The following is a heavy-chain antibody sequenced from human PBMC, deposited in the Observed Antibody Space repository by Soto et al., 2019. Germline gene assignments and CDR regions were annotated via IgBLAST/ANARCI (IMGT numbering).Heavy chain of an antibody. V-gene: IGHV3-7*05. CDR2: INPDGSKK. CDR3: ARDVAYSTFDY. D-gene: IGHD3-16*01. CDR1: GFTFSNSW. J-gene: IGHJ4*02. Sequence: DVQLVETGGGLVQPGGSLRLSCAASGFTFSNSWMTWVRQAPGKGLERVAIINPDGSKKSYVDSVEGRFTISRDNSKTSLYLQMNSLRADDTAVYYCARDVAYSTFDYWGQGTLVTVSS.